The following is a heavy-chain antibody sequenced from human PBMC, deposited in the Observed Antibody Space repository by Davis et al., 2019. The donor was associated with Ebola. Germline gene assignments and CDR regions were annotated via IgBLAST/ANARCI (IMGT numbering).Heavy chain of an antibody. V-gene: IGHV3-23*01. D-gene: IGHD2-2*02. CDR3: AKVPAAIRYYYYGMDV. J-gene: IGHJ6*02. Sequence: GESLKISCAASGFTFSSYAMSWVRQAPGKGLEWVSAISGSGGSTYYADSVKGRFTISRDNSKNTLYLQMNSLRAEDTAVYYCAKVPAAIRYYYYGMDVWGQGTTVTVSS. CDR1: GFTFSSYA. CDR2: ISGSGGST.